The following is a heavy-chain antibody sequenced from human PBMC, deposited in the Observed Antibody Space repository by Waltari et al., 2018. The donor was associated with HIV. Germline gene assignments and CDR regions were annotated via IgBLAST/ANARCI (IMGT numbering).Heavy chain of an antibody. CDR1: GYSISSGYY. V-gene: IGHV4-38-2*01. CDR3: ARLTQQLAFDI. Sequence: QVQLQESGPGLVKPSETLSLTCPVSGYSISSGYYWGWLRRPPGKGLEWIGSIYHSGGTYYNPSLKRRVTFSVGTHKNQFSLKLSSVTAADTAVYYCARLTQQLAFDIWGQGTMVTVSS. D-gene: IGHD6-13*01. J-gene: IGHJ3*02. CDR2: IYHSGGT.